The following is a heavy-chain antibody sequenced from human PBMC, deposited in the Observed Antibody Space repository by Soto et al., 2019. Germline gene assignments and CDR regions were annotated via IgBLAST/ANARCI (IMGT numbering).Heavy chain of an antibody. D-gene: IGHD1-26*01. CDR2: IYYSGST. Sequence: SETLYLTRTVSGGSISSGDDDWRWIRQPPGKGLEWIGYIYYSGSTYDNPSLKRRVTISVDTSKNQFSLKLSSVTAAGTAVYYCASYIVGATTAFDYWGQGTLVTVSS. CDR1: GGSISSGDDD. CDR3: ASYIVGATTAFDY. V-gene: IGHV4-30-4*01. J-gene: IGHJ4*02.